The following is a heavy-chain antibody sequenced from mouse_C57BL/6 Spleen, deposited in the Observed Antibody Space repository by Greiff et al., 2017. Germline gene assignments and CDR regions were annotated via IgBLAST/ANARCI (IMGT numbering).Heavy chain of an antibody. J-gene: IGHJ3*01. V-gene: IGHV2-2*01. D-gene: IGHD2-5*01. CDR1: GFSLTSYG. CDR3: AREGEDYSNYVGFAY. Sequence: QVQLQQSGPGLVQPSQSLSITCTVSGFSLTSYGVHWVRQSPGKGLEWLGVIWSGGSTDYNAAFISRLSISKDNSKSQVFFKMNSLQADDTAIYYCAREGEDYSNYVGFAYWGQGTLVTVSA. CDR2: IWSGGST.